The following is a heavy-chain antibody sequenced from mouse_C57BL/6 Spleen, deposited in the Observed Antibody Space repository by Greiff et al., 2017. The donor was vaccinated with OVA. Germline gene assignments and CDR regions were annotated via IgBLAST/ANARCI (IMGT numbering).Heavy chain of an antibody. CDR2: IDPSDSYT. J-gene: IGHJ3*01. CDR1: GYTFTSYW. Sequence: QVQLQQSGAELVKPGASVKLSCKASGYTFTSYWMQWVKQRPGQGLEWIGEIDPSDSYTNYNQKFKGKATLTVDTSSSTAYMQLSSLTSEDSAVYYCARRGLGAWFAYWGQGTLVTVSA. CDR3: ARRGLGAWFAY. D-gene: IGHD4-1*01. V-gene: IGHV1-50*01.